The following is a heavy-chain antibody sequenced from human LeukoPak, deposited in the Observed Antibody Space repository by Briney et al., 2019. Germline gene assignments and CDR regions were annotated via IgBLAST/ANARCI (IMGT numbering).Heavy chain of an antibody. CDR3: ARDLYGDYSFDY. J-gene: IGHJ4*02. D-gene: IGHD4-17*01. V-gene: IGHV3-48*02. Sequence: GGSLRLSCAASGFTFSSYSMNWVRQAPGKGLEWVSYISSSASTINYADSVVGRFTISRDNAKSSLSLQMNSLGDEDTAVYYCARDLYGDYSFDYWGQGTLVTVSS. CDR1: GFTFSSYS. CDR2: ISSSASTI.